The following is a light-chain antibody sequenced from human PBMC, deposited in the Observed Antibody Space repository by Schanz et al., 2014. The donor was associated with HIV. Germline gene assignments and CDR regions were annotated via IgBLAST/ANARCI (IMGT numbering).Light chain of an antibody. V-gene: IGKV3-15*01. CDR2: AAS. Sequence: ERVMTQSPVTLSVSPGESATLSCRASQSISSNLAWYQQKPGQPPRLLIYAASTRATGVPARFSGSGSGTEFTLTIRSLQSVDFATYYCQQYDGWPLSFGGGTKVEIK. CDR3: QQYDGWPLS. J-gene: IGKJ4*01. CDR1: QSISSN.